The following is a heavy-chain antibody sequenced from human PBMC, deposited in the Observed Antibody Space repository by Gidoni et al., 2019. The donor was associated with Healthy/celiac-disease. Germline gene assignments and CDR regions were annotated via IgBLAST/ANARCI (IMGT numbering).Heavy chain of an antibody. V-gene: IGHV1-69*01. D-gene: IGHD1-7*01. Sequence: QVQLVQSGAELKKPGSSVQIPCKASGRTFSSSGISWVRQAPGQGLEWMGGIIPILGTANYAQKVQGRVTITADESTSTAYMELSSLRSEDTAVYYCARVDITGTTADYYGMDVWGQGTTVTVSS. CDR3: ARVDITGTTADYYGMDV. CDR2: IIPILGTA. CDR1: GRTFSSSG. J-gene: IGHJ6*02.